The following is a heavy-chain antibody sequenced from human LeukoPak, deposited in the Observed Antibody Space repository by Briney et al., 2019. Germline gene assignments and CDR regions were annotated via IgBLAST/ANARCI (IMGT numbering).Heavy chain of an antibody. CDR2: IKQDGNEK. CDR1: GFTFSSYW. V-gene: IGHV3-7*05. CDR3: AKDMWRFGELDYDY. D-gene: IGHD3-10*01. Sequence: PGGSLRLSCAASGFTFSSYWMSWVRQAPGKGLEWVANIKQDGNEKYYVDSVRGRFTISRDNAKNSLYLQMNSLRTEDTALYYCAKDMWRFGELDYDYWGQGTLVTVSS. J-gene: IGHJ4*02.